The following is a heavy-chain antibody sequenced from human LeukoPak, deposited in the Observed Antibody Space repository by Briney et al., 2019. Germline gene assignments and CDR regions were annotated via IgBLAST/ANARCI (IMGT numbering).Heavy chain of an antibody. Sequence: ASVKVSCEASGYTFTGYYMHWVRQAPGQGLEWMGWINPNSGGTNYAQKFQGRVTMTRDTSISTAYMELSRLRSDDTAVYYCASLYEYSSSWRNDAFDIWGQGTMVTVSS. V-gene: IGHV1-2*02. D-gene: IGHD6-13*01. CDR1: GYTFTGYY. CDR2: INPNSGGT. J-gene: IGHJ3*02. CDR3: ASLYEYSSSWRNDAFDI.